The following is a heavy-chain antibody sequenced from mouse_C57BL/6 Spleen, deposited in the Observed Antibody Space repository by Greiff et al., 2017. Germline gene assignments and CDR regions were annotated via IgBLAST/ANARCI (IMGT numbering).Heavy chain of an antibody. D-gene: IGHD2-1*01. J-gene: IGHJ4*01. CDR1: GYSFTDYN. Sequence: EVQLQQSGPELVKPGASVKISCKASGYSFTDYNMNWVKQSNGKSLEWIGVINPNYGTTSYNQKFKGKATLTVDQSSSTAYMQLNSLTSEDSAVYYCAAHYYGNGNYAMDYWGQGTSVTVSS. V-gene: IGHV1-39*01. CDR2: INPNYGTT. CDR3: AAHYYGNGNYAMDY.